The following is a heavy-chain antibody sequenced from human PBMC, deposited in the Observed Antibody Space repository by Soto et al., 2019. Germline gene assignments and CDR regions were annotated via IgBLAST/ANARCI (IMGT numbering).Heavy chain of an antibody. Sequence: SETLSLTCTVSGGSISSYYWSWIRQPPGKGLEWIGYIYYSGSTNYNPSLKSRVTISVDTSKNQFSLKLSSVTAADTAVYYCARGLLFGYWGQGTLVTVSS. J-gene: IGHJ4*02. CDR3: ARGLLFGY. CDR1: GGSISSYY. D-gene: IGHD3-10*01. V-gene: IGHV4-59*01. CDR2: IYYSGST.